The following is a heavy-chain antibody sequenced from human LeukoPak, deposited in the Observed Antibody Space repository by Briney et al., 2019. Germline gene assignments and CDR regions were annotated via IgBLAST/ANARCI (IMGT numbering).Heavy chain of an antibody. CDR1: GLTFSSYG. V-gene: IGHV3-30*18. J-gene: IGHJ4*02. CDR3: AKDGPFTIFGVVPFDY. Sequence: PGGSLRLSCAASGLTFSSYGMHWVRQAPGKGLEWVAVISYDGSNKYYADSVKGRFTISRDNSKNTLYLQMNSLRAEDTAVYYCAKDGPFTIFGVVPFDYWGQGTLVTVSS. D-gene: IGHD3-3*01. CDR2: ISYDGSNK.